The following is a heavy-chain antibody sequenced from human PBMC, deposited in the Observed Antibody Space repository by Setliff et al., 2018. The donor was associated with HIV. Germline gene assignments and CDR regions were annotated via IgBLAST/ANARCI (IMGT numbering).Heavy chain of an antibody. CDR1: GGSISSDDYY. D-gene: IGHD3-10*01. CDR3: ARRGDGYILDY. V-gene: IGHV4-30-4*08. J-gene: IGHJ4*02. CDR2: ITYSGSA. Sequence: PSETLSLTCTVSGGSISSDDYYWNWIRQPPWKGLEWIGYITYSGSAYYNPSLKSRVTTSIDTSNNQISLRLSSVTAADTAVYYCARRGDGYILDYWGRGTLVTVSS.